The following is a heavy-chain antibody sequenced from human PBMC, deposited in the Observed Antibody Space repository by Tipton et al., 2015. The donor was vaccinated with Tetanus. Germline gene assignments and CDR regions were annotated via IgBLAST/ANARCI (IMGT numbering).Heavy chain of an antibody. Sequence: SLRLSCAASGFIFSSYGIHWVRQAPGKGLEWLAVSWYDGTDKYYADSVKGRFTISRDNSKNTLYLQMNSLRAEDTALYYCAREADCSGGSCFSGDFDTWGQGTQVTVPS. CDR2: SWYDGTDK. CDR3: AREADCSGGSCFSGDFDT. CDR1: GFIFSSYG. D-gene: IGHD2-15*01. J-gene: IGHJ4*02. V-gene: IGHV3-33*01.